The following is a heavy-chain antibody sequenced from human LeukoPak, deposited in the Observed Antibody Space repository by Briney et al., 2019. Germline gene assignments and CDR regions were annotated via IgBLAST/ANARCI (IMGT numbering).Heavy chain of an antibody. D-gene: IGHD4-17*01. CDR2: IDWDDDK. V-gene: IGHV2-70*04. CDR3: ARIPHGETHFHY. J-gene: IGHJ4*02. Sequence: ESGPALMQPTPTLTLTCTFSGFSRRTSGMRVSWIRQPPRKALEWLALIDWDDDKFYSTSLKTRLNISKHTPKNQLVLTMNNMDPVDTARYYCARIPHGETHFHYRGEGTLVTVSS. CDR1: GFSRRTSGMR.